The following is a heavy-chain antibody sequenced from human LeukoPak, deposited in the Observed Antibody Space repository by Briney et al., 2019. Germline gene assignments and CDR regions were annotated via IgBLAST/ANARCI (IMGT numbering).Heavy chain of an antibody. CDR2: IYPGDSDA. Sequence: GESLKISCRGSGYSFTSYWVGWVRQMPGKGLEWMGIIYPGDSDARYSPSFQGQVTISADKSISTAYLQWRSLKASDTAMYYCARGPDSSGYCYYFDYWGQGTLVTVSS. J-gene: IGHJ4*02. CDR1: GYSFTSYW. D-gene: IGHD3-22*01. V-gene: IGHV5-51*01. CDR3: ARGPDSSGYCYYFDY.